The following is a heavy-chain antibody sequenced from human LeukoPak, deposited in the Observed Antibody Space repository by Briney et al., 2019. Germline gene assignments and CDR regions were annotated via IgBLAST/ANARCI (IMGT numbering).Heavy chain of an antibody. CDR3: ARSVGYPPKPDY. V-gene: IGHV1-18*01. D-gene: IGHD5-12*01. Sequence: ASVKVSCKASVYTLTNYGISWVRQAPGQGLEWMGWISPYNGNTKYSQKFQGRVTMTTDTSTSIAYMELRSLRSDGTAVYYCARSVGYPPKPDYWGQGTLVTVSS. CDR2: ISPYNGNT. CDR1: VYTLTNYG. J-gene: IGHJ4*02.